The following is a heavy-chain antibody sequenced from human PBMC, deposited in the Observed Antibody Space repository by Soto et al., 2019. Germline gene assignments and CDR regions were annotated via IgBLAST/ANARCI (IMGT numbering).Heavy chain of an antibody. CDR2: IIPIFGTA. Sequence: QVQLVQSGAEVKKPGSSVKVSCKASGCNFSSYAISWARQAAGQGLEWMGGIIPIFGTANYAHKFQGRVTITADESTSTAYMELSSLRSEDTAVYYCARGEGVYAVTPRNGMDVWGPGTTVTVSS. D-gene: IGHD4-17*01. J-gene: IGHJ6*02. V-gene: IGHV1-69*01. CDR3: ARGEGVYAVTPRNGMDV. CDR1: GCNFSSYA.